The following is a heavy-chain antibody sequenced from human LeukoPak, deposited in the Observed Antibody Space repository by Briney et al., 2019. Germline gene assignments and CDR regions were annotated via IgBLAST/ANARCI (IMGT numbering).Heavy chain of an antibody. CDR1: GFTFSSYG. CDR2: ISYDGSNK. V-gene: IGHV3-30*03. J-gene: IGHJ3*02. Sequence: GRSLRLSCAASGFTFSSYGMHWVRQAPGKGLEWVAVISYDGSNKYYADSVKGRFTISRDNAKNSLYLQMNSLRAEDTAVYYCARINSVPTTVVTPYAFDIWGQGTMVTVSS. D-gene: IGHD4-23*01. CDR3: ARINSVPTTVVTPYAFDI.